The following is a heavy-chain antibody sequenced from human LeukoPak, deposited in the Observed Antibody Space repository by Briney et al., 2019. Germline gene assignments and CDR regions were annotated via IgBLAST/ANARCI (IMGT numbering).Heavy chain of an antibody. CDR1: GYTFTSYD. Sequence: GASVTVSCKASGYTFTSYDINWVRQATGQGLEWMGWMNPNSGNTGYAQKFQGRVTMTRNTSISTAYMELSSLRSEDTAVYYCARGYGLAAGTEFYDYWGQGTLVTVSS. CDR3: ARGYGLAAGTEFYDY. CDR2: MNPNSGNT. D-gene: IGHD6-13*01. J-gene: IGHJ4*02. V-gene: IGHV1-8*01.